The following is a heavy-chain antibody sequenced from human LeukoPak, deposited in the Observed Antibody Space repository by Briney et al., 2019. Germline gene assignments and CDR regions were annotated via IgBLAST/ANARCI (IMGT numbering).Heavy chain of an antibody. CDR3: AREGGSWWAYYYYGMDV. D-gene: IGHD2-15*01. V-gene: IGHV3-23*01. Sequence: GGSLRLSCAASGFTFSSYAMSWVRQAPGKGLEWVSAISGSGGSTYYADSVKGRFTISRDNSKNTLYLQMNSLRAEDTAVYYCAREGGSWWAYYYYGMDVWGQGTTVTVSS. J-gene: IGHJ6*02. CDR1: GFTFSSYA. CDR2: ISGSGGST.